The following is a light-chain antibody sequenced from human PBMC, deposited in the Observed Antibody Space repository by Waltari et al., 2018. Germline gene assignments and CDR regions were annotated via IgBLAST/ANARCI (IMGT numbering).Light chain of an antibody. V-gene: IGKV1-39*01. CDR2: AAS. CDR1: QSISNH. Sequence: DIQMTQSPSSLSASVGDSVTITSRASQSISNHLNWYQQKPGKVPKLLIYAASTLQSGVPSRFSGSGSGTDFTLTVSSLQPEDFATYFCQHSDAIPITFGGGTKVEIK. CDR3: QHSDAIPIT. J-gene: IGKJ4*01.